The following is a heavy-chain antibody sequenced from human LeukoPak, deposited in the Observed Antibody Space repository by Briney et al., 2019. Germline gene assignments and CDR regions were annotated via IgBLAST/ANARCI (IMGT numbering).Heavy chain of an antibody. Sequence: ASVKVSCKASGYTFTSYDINWVRQATGQGLEWMGWMNPNSGNTGYAQKFQGRVTMTRDTSISTAYMELSRLRSDDTAVYYCARAQWPTYFDYWGQGTLVTVSS. V-gene: IGHV1-8*01. J-gene: IGHJ4*02. D-gene: IGHD6-19*01. CDR3: ARAQWPTYFDY. CDR2: MNPNSGNT. CDR1: GYTFTSYD.